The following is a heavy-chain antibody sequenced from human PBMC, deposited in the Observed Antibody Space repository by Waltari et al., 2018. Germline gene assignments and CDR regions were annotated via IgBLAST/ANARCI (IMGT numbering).Heavy chain of an antibody. CDR1: GFTVSGNY. CDR2: IYVAGDR. V-gene: IGHV3-53*02. Sequence: EVQLVETGGGLIQPEGSLRLSCAASGFTVSGNYMAWVRQAPGKGLEWVSTIYVAGDRHYTDSVAGRFTIARDSSKNTLFLQMNNLRADDTAVYYCASLGAAVYYSMGVWGQGTTVTVSS. D-gene: IGHD6-13*01. J-gene: IGHJ6*02. CDR3: ASLGAAVYYSMGV.